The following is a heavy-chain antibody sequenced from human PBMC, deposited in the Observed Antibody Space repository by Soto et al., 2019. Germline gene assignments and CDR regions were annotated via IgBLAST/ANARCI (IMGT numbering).Heavy chain of an antibody. Sequence: RWCLGLSCAAYGFTFNTYAFSWFRQSPGKGLEWVPAIGVSGGSTYYADSVKGRFTISRDNSKNTLYLQMNSLRAEDTAVYYCAKAHIVLMVYAIWFDPWGQGTLVTVSS. V-gene: IGHV3-23*01. J-gene: IGHJ5*02. CDR2: IGVSGGST. CDR3: AKAHIVLMVYAIWFDP. CDR1: GFTFNTYA. D-gene: IGHD2-8*01.